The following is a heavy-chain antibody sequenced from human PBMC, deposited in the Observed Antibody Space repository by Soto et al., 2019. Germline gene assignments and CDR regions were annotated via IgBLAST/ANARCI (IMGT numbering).Heavy chain of an antibody. Sequence: ASVKVSCKASGYTFTSYAMHWVRQAPGQRLEWMGWINAGNGNTKYSQKFQGRVTITRDTSTSTAYMELSSLRSEDTAVYYCAEGGDCSSTSCRVGLAEYFQHWGQGTLVTVSS. CDR2: INAGNGNT. CDR3: AEGGDCSSTSCRVGLAEYFQH. V-gene: IGHV1-3*01. D-gene: IGHD2-2*01. J-gene: IGHJ1*01. CDR1: GYTFTSYA.